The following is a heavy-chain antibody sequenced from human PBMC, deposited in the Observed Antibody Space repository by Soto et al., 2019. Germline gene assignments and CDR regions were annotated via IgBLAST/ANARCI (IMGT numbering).Heavy chain of an antibody. Sequence: EVQLVESGGGLVQPGGSLRLSCAASGFTFSSYWMSWVRQAPGKGLEWVANIKQDGSEKYYVDSVKGRFTISRDNAKNSLYLQMNSLRAEDTAVYYCARGTIVVVTAIGNWFDPWGQGTLVTVSS. J-gene: IGHJ5*02. CDR3: ARGTIVVVTAIGNWFDP. CDR2: IKQDGSEK. V-gene: IGHV3-7*03. D-gene: IGHD2-21*02. CDR1: GFTFSSYW.